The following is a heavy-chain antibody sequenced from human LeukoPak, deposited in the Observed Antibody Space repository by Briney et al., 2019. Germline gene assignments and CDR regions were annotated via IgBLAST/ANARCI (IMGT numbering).Heavy chain of an antibody. CDR1: GGSISSSSYY. Sequence: SETLSLTCTVSGGSISSSSYYWSWIRQPPGKGLEWIGYIYYSGSTNYNPSLKSRVTISVDTSKNQFSLKLSSVTAADTAVYYCARHMGLGYSYGYPYFDYWGQGTLVTVSS. CDR2: IYYSGST. CDR3: ARHMGLGYSYGYPYFDY. V-gene: IGHV4-61*05. D-gene: IGHD5-18*01. J-gene: IGHJ4*02.